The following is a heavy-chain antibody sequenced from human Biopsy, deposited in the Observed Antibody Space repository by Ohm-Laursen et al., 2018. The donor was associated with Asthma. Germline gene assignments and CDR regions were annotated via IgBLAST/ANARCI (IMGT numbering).Heavy chain of an antibody. CDR2: LIPVLGTA. CDR3: ARGYSGTDRIVYYYSGMEV. V-gene: IGHV1-69*13. Sequence: VKISCKASGDSLGSFINYAISWVRQAPRQGLEWMGGLIPVLGTADYAPMFEGRVTITADESTSTAYLELTSLRFEDTAVYYCARGYSGTDRIVYYYSGMEVWGQGTTVTVSS. D-gene: IGHD5-12*01. J-gene: IGHJ6*02. CDR1: GDSLGSFINYA.